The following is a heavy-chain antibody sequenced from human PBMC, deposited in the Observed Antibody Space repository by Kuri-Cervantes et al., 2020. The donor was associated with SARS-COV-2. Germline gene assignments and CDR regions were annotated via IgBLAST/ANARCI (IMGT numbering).Heavy chain of an antibody. V-gene: IGHV1-69*06. CDR2: IIPIFGTA. D-gene: IGHD6-19*01. CDR3: ARANSSGWIDHDAFDI. CDR1: GYTFTSYA. Sequence: SVKVSCKASGYTFTSYAMHWVRQAPGQGLEWMGGIIPIFGTANYAQKFQGRVTITADKSTSTAYMELSSLRSEDTAVYYCARANSSGWIDHDAFDIWGQGTMVTVSS. J-gene: IGHJ3*02.